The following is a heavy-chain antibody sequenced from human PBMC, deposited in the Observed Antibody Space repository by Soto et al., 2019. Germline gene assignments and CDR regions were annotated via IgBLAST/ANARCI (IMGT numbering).Heavy chain of an antibody. CDR2: IYYRGST. D-gene: IGHD3-10*02. CDR3: ARRYVGNFDY. J-gene: IGHJ4*02. V-gene: IGHV4-59*01. Sequence: QVQLQESGPGLVKPSETLSLPCTVSGGSISSYYWSWIRQPPGKGLEWIGYIYYRGSTNYNPSLKSRVTKPVDTSKTQFSRQVTSVTAADTAVYYRARRYVGNFDYWGQGTLGTFSS. CDR1: GGSISSYY.